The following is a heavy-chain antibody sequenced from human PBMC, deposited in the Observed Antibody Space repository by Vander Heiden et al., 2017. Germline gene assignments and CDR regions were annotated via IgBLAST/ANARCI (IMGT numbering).Heavy chain of an antibody. Sequence: EVRLFESGGGLAQPGGSLRLYCTASRFTCSNYAMPCVGQALGKGPVWVSNITSSGDSTSYADSVKSRCTNSRDNFKKTLYLQMNRLRAEDSAVYYCAKGRHVSQFDYWGQGTLVTVSS. CDR2: ITSSGDST. CDR3: AKGRHVSQFDY. J-gene: IGHJ4*02. CDR1: RFTCSNYA. V-gene: IGHV3-23*01.